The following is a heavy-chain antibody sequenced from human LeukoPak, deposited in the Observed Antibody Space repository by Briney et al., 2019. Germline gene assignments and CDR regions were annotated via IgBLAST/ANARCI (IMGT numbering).Heavy chain of an antibody. CDR3: ARDGYSSET. Sequence: PGGSLRLSCEVSGFSFSNYWMHWIRQAPGKGLEWVSRISGDGIMTDYADSVKGRFTISRDNSKNTLYLQMNSLRAEDTAVYYCARDGYSSETWGQGTLVTVSS. CDR1: GFSFSNYW. V-gene: IGHV3-74*01. J-gene: IGHJ4*02. CDR2: ISGDGIMT. D-gene: IGHD2-2*03.